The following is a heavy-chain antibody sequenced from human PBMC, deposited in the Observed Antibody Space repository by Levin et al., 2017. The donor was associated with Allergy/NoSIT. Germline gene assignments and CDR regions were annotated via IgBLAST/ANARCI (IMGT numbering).Heavy chain of an antibody. CDR1: GFTFSSYA. Sequence: GESLKISCAASGFTFSSYAMSWVRQAPGKGLEWVAAISGSGGSTYYADSVKGRFTISRDNSKNTLYLQMHSLRAEDTAVYYCAKGRRGQDYYARGMHGAHAFDIWGKGTMVTVSS. J-gene: IGHJ3*02. D-gene: IGHD3-10*02. CDR2: ISGSGGST. V-gene: IGHV3-23*01. CDR3: AKGRRGQDYYARGMHGAHAFDI.